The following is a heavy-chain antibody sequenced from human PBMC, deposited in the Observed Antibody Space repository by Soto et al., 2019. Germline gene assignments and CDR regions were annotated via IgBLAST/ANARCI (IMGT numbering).Heavy chain of an antibody. D-gene: IGHD6-13*01. V-gene: IGHV3-33*06. J-gene: IGHJ4*02. CDR1: GFIFSSYG. CDR2: VWFDGGNE. Sequence: QVQLVESGGGVVQPGRSLRLSCVASGFIFSSYGMHWVRQAPGKGLEWVAVVWFDGGNEFYADSVKGRFTISRDNSKKTLFLQMNSLRAEDTAVYYCAKMVGVSVAAAGFDLWGQGTLVTVSS. CDR3: AKMVGVSVAAAGFDL.